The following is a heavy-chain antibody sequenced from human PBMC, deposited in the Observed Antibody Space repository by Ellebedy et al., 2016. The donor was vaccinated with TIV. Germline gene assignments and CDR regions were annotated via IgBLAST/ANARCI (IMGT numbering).Heavy chain of an antibody. CDR2: IYHPGSA. J-gene: IGHJ6*02. CDR1: GGAIHSKS. D-gene: IGHD3-16*01. Sequence: MPSETLSLTCSVPGGAIHSKSSSWLRQTPGKGLEWIAYIYHPGSAKYNPSLRTRVSISINTSRDQFSLTLNSVTAADTAVYYCARAENYDYLWSNFIRAMDVWGQGTTVTVSS. V-gene: IGHV4-59*01. CDR3: ARAENYDYLWSNFIRAMDV.